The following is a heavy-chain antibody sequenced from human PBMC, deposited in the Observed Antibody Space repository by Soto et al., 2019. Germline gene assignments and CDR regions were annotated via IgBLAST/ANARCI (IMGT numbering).Heavy chain of an antibody. CDR2: IWYDGSNK. CDR3: ARGGIIVAGTFVNY. D-gene: IGHD6-19*01. J-gene: IGHJ4*02. Sequence: GGSLRLSCAASGFTFSSYGMHWVRQAPGKGLEWVAVIWYDGSNKYYADSVKGRFTISRDNSKNTLYLEMNSLRAEDTAVYYCARGGIIVAGTFVNYWGQGTLVTVSS. CDR1: GFTFSSYG. V-gene: IGHV3-33*01.